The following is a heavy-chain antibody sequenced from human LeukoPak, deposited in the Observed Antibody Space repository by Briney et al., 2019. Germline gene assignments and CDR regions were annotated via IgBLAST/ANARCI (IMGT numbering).Heavy chain of an antibody. CDR3: ARLPSGSYPPSFWGDGFDI. J-gene: IGHJ3*02. CDR1: GYTFTNYY. CDR2: ISVSGGRT. Sequence: ASVKVSCKASGYTFTNYYMHWVRRAPGQGLEGMGIISVSGGRTSYAQKFQGRVTMTRDTSTSTVYMELGSLTSEDTAVYYCARLPSGSYPPSFWGDGFDIWGHGTMVTVSS. V-gene: IGHV1-46*01. D-gene: IGHD1-26*01.